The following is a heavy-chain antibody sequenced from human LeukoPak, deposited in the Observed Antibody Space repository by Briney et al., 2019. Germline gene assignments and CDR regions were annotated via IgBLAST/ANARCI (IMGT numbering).Heavy chain of an antibody. Sequence: PSETLSLTCTVTGGSISSYYWSWIRQPPGKGLEWIGYIYYSGSTNYNPSLKSRVTISVDTSKNQFSLKLSSVTAADTAVYYCARSKGVVTLWFDPWGQGTLVTVSS. CDR3: ARSKGVVTLWFDP. J-gene: IGHJ5*02. CDR2: IYYSGST. V-gene: IGHV4-59*01. CDR1: GGSISSYY. D-gene: IGHD3-22*01.